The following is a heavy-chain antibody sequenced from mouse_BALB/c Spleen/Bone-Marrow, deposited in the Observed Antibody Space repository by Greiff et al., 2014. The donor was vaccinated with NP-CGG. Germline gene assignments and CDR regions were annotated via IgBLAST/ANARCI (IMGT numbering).Heavy chain of an antibody. CDR2: ISDGGTYT. J-gene: IGHJ3*01. Sequence: EVKLVESGGGLVKPGGSLKLSCAASGFTFSDYYMYWVRQTPEKRLEWVATISDGGTYTYCPDSVKGRFTISRDSAKNNLYLQMSSLKSEDTAMYYCARDGDYRYAWFAYWGQGTLVTVSA. D-gene: IGHD2-14*01. CDR3: ARDGDYRYAWFAY. CDR1: GFTFSDYY. V-gene: IGHV5-4*02.